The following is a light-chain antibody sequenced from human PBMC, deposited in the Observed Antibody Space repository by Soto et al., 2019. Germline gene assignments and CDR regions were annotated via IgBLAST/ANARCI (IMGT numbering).Light chain of an antibody. CDR1: QGIGND. Sequence: DLQMTQSPSSLSASVGDRVTITCRASQGIGNDLGWYQQKPGKAPKRLIYAASSLQSGVPSRFSGSGSGTECTLTISTLQPEDFATYYCLQHNSYPRTFGQGTKVEIK. V-gene: IGKV1-17*01. CDR3: LQHNSYPRT. CDR2: AAS. J-gene: IGKJ1*01.